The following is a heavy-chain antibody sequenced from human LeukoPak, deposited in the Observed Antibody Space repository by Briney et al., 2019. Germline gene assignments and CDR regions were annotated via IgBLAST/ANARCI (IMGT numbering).Heavy chain of an antibody. V-gene: IGHV4-34*01. J-gene: IGHJ4*02. D-gene: IGHD3-16*01. CDR1: GGSFSGYY. CDR3: ARGGMITFGGVMIF. CDR2: INHSGST. Sequence: PSETLSLTCAVYGGSFSGYYWSWIRQPPGKGLEWIGEINHSGSTNYNPSLKSRVTISVDTSKNQFSLKLSSVTAADTAVYYCARGGMITFGGVMIFGGQGTLVTVSS.